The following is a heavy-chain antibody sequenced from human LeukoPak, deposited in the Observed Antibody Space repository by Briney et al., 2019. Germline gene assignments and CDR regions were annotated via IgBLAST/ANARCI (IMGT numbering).Heavy chain of an antibody. Sequence: GGSLRLSCAAYGFTVSSHYMSWVRQAPGRGLEWDSVIYSGGSTYYADSVKGRFTISRDNSKNTLYLQMNSLRAEDTAVYYCARVTGYSRAPGAFDIWGQGTMVTVSS. V-gene: IGHV3-53*01. J-gene: IGHJ3*02. CDR3: ARVTGYSRAPGAFDI. CDR1: GFTVSSHY. CDR2: IYSGGST. D-gene: IGHD6-13*01.